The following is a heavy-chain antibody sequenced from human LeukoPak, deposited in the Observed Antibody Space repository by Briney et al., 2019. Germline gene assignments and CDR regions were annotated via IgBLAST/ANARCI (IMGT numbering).Heavy chain of an antibody. CDR1: GGSVSSGSYY. Sequence: SETLSLTCTVSGGSVSSGSYYWSWIRQPPGKGLEWIGYIYYSGSTNYNPSLKSRVTISVDTSKNQFSLKLSSVTAADTAVYYCARVVTTYYYDSSGDYFDCWGQGTLVTVSS. CDR2: IYYSGST. D-gene: IGHD3-22*01. V-gene: IGHV4-61*01. J-gene: IGHJ4*02. CDR3: ARVVTTYYYDSSGDYFDC.